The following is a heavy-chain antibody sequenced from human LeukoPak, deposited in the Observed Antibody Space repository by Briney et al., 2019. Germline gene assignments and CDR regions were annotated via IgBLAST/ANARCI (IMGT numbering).Heavy chain of an antibody. Sequence: GGSLRLSCAASGFTFRIYAMTWVRQAPGKGLEWVSGISGSGGYIYSADSVKGRFTISRDNSKNTLYLQMNSLRAEDTAVYYCAKWGSWLSKNFDYWGQGTLVTVSS. CDR2: ISGSGGYI. CDR1: GFTFRIYA. V-gene: IGHV3-23*01. CDR3: AKWGSWLSKNFDY. J-gene: IGHJ4*02. D-gene: IGHD3-16*01.